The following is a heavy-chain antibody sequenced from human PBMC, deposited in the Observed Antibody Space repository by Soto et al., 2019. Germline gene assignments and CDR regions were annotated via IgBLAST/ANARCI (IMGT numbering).Heavy chain of an antibody. CDR2: IYYSGST. V-gene: IGHV4-30-4*01. CDR1: GGSISSGDYY. D-gene: IGHD3-3*01. CDR3: ARVGPFDFWSGYYPNWFDP. J-gene: IGHJ5*02. Sequence: TLSFTCTVSGGSISSGDYYWSWIRQPPGKGLEWIGYIYYSGSTYYNPSLKSRVTISVDTSKNQFSLRLSSVTAADTAVYYCARVGPFDFWSGYYPNWFDPWGQGTLVTAPQ.